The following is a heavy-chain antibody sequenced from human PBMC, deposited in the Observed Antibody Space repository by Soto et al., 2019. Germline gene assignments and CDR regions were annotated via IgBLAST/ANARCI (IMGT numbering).Heavy chain of an antibody. CDR1: GFTFSSYA. J-gene: IGHJ4*02. Sequence: EVQLLESGGGLVQPGGSLRLSCAASGFTFSSYAMSWVRQAPGKGLERVSVISGRGGSTYYADSVKGRFTISRDTSKHTLYLQMNSLRAEDTAVYYCAKRGSGSYYDYWGQGTLVTVSS. D-gene: IGHD3-10*01. V-gene: IGHV3-23*01. CDR3: AKRGSGSYYDY. CDR2: ISGRGGST.